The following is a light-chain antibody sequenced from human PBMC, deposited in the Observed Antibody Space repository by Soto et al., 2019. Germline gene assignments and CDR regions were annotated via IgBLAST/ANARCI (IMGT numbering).Light chain of an antibody. Sequence: DIQMTQSPSTLSASVGDTVTITCRASQSISGYLAWYQQKPGKAPKLLSLESGVPSRFIGSGSGTGFTPTISSLQPDDSASYYCQQYHSYPWTFGQGTRVEIK. J-gene: IGKJ1*01. CDR1: QSISGY. CDR3: QQYHSYPWT. V-gene: IGKV1-5*01.